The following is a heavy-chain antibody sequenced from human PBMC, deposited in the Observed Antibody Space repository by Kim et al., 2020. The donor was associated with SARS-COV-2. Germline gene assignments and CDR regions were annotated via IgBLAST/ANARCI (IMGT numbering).Heavy chain of an antibody. Sequence: GGSLRLSCAASGFTFSNYVMSWVRQAPGKGLEWVSGISGNGDSTYYADSVKGRFTISRDNSKNTVCLQRGSLRAEDTAVYYCAKYCSAATCFYYYGMDVWGQGTTVTVSS. J-gene: IGHJ6*02. V-gene: IGHV3-23*01. CDR1: GFTFSNYV. D-gene: IGHD2-15*01. CDR3: AKYCSAATCFYYYGMDV. CDR2: ISGNGDST.